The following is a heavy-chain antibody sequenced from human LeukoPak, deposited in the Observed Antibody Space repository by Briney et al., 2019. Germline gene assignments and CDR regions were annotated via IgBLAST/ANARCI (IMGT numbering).Heavy chain of an antibody. V-gene: IGHV4-4*07. CDR1: SGSLGSYY. J-gene: IGHJ4*02. Sequence: SETLSLTCTVSSGSLGSYYWNWLRQPAGKGLEWIGHIYTSGSTNYNPSLKSRVTMSVDTSKNQFSLKLNSVTAADTAFYYCAREYSSSSGKALDCWGQGTLVTVSS. CDR3: AREYSSSSGKALDC. CDR2: IYTSGST. D-gene: IGHD6-6*01.